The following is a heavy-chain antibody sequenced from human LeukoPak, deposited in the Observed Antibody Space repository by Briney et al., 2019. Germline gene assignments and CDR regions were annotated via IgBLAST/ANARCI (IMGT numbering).Heavy chain of an antibody. Sequence: GSSVKVSCKASGGTFSSYAISWVRQAPGQGLEWMGGIIPIFGTANYAQKFQGRVTITADESTSTAYMELSSLRSEDTAVYYCARDLERRRAFDIWGQGTMVTVSS. J-gene: IGHJ3*02. CDR2: IIPIFGTA. D-gene: IGHD6-25*01. CDR1: GGTFSSYA. CDR3: ARDLERRRAFDI. V-gene: IGHV1-69*01.